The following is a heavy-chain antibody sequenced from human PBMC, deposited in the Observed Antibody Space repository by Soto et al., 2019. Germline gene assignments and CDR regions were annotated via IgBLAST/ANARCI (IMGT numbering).Heavy chain of an antibody. V-gene: IGHV4-4*02. CDR2: IYHSGTT. D-gene: IGHD3-3*01. CDR3: AILLRSTYGMDV. CDR1: GGSISSSNW. J-gene: IGHJ6*02. Sequence: QVQLQEWGPGLVKPSGTLSLTCAVSGGSISSSNWWTWVRQPPGKGLEWIGEIYHSGTTNYNPSLTSRVTISVDESKNQFSLKVTSVTAADTAVYYCAILLRSTYGMDVWGQGTTVTVSS.